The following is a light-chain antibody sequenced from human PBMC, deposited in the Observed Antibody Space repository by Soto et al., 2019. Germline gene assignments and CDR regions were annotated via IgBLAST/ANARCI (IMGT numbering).Light chain of an antibody. CDR1: QSVSSN. CDR2: GAS. J-gene: IGKJ1*01. Sequence: ETVMTQSPATLSVSPGESATLSCRASQSVSSNLAWYQQKGGQAHRLLIYGASTRATGIPARFSGSGSGTEFTLTISSLQSEDFAVYYCQQYKNWPPWTFGQGTKVEIK. V-gene: IGKV3-15*01. CDR3: QQYKNWPPWT.